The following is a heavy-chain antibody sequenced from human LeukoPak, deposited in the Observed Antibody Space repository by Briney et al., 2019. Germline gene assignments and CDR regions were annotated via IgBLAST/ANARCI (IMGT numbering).Heavy chain of an antibody. CDR2: INPHSGGT. D-gene: IGHD3-16*02. Sequence: ASVKVSCKTSGYTFTTYGILWVRQAPGQGREWMGWINPHSGGTDHAQKFQGRVTMTRDTSISTAYMELSRLRSDGTAVYYCARGAMITFGGVIVGVDYWGQGTLVTVSS. CDR1: GYTFTTYG. V-gene: IGHV1-2*02. CDR3: ARGAMITFGGVIVGVDY. J-gene: IGHJ4*02.